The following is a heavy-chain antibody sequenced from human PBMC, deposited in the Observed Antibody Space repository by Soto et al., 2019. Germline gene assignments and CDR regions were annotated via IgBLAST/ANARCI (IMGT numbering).Heavy chain of an antibody. CDR3: AREPLAYSGYDGFDY. CDR1: GYTFTSYG. CDR2: ISAYNGNT. D-gene: IGHD5-12*01. J-gene: IGHJ4*02. V-gene: IGHV1-18*01. Sequence: QVQLVQSGAEVKKPGASVKVSCRASGYTFTSYGISWVRQAPGQGLEWMGWISAYNGNTNYAQKLQGRVTMTTDTSTSKVYMELRSLRSDDTAVYYCAREPLAYSGYDGFDYWGQGTLVTVSS.